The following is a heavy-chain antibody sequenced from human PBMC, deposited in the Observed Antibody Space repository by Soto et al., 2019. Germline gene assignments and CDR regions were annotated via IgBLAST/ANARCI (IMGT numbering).Heavy chain of an antibody. CDR2: IYFTGST. J-gene: IGHJ4*02. V-gene: IGHV4-39*01. CDR3: VRTLYNWNYSFDS. CDR1: GGSVSNTFSY. D-gene: IGHD1-7*01. Sequence: QLQLQESGPRLVKPSETLSLTCTVSGGSVSNTFSYWGWIRQPPGKGLEWIGSIYFTGSTYSFPSLKSRLTMSVDTSKNQFSLRLTSVTAADTARYYCVRTLYNWNYSFDSWGQGTQVTVSS.